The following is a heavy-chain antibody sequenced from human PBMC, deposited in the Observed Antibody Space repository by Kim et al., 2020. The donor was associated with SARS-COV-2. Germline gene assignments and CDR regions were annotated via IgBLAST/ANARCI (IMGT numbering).Heavy chain of an antibody. CDR3: ARGGLYITMVQGASVRPNYYYYGMDV. CDR1: GYTFTSYG. J-gene: IGHJ6*02. Sequence: ASVKVSCKASGYTFTSYGISWVRQAPGQGLEWMGWISAYNGNTNYAQKLQGRVTMTTDTSTSTAYMELRSLRSDDTAVYYCARGGLYITMVQGASVRPNYYYYGMDVWGQGTTVTVPS. CDR2: ISAYNGNT. V-gene: IGHV1-18*01. D-gene: IGHD3-10*01.